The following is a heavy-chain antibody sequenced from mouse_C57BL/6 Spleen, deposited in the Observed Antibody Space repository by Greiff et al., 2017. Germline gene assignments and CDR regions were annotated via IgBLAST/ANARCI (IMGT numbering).Heavy chain of an antibody. V-gene: IGHV1-19*01. CDR3: ARGGAPLEYFEV. CDR2: INPYNGGT. Sequence: EVQLQQSGPVLVKPGASVKMSCKASGYTFTDYYMNWVKQSHGKSLEWIGVINPYNGGTSYNQKFKGKATLTVDKSSSTAYMELNSLTSEDSAVYYCARGGAPLEYFEVGGTGTTVTVSS. J-gene: IGHJ1*03. CDR1: GYTFTDYY.